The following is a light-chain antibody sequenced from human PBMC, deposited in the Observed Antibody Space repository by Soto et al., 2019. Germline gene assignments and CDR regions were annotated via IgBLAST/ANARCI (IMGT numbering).Light chain of an antibody. CDR1: QSVLYSSNNKNY. CDR3: QQYYSTPPRT. J-gene: IGKJ2*01. V-gene: IGKV4-1*01. Sequence: DIVMTHSPDSLAVSLGERATINCKSSQSVLYSSNNKNYLSWYQQKPGQPPKLLIYWASTRESGVPDRFSGSGSGTDFTLTISSLQAEDVAVYYCQQYYSTPPRTFGQGTKLEIK. CDR2: WAS.